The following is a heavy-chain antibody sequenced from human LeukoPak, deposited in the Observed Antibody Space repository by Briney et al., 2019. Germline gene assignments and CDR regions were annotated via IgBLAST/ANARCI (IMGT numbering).Heavy chain of an antibody. D-gene: IGHD4-17*01. CDR3: ARPGETTVAPDAFDI. CDR2: INHSGST. J-gene: IGHJ3*02. Sequence: PSETLSLTCAVYGGSFSGYYWSWIRQPPGKGLEWIGEINHSGSTNYNPSLKSRVTISVDTSKNQFSLKLSSVTAADTAVYYCARPGETTVAPDAFDIWGQGTMVTVSS. V-gene: IGHV4-34*01. CDR1: GGSFSGYY.